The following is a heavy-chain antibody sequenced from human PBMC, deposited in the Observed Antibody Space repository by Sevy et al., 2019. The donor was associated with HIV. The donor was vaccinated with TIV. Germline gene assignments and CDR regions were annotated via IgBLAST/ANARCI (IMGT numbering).Heavy chain of an antibody. D-gene: IGHD3-3*01. Sequence: GGSLKLSCEVSGFTFSKYWMHWVRKAPGKGLVWVSRINGDGNIPIYADPVQGRFTLSGDNAKNTRFLQRNSLRAEDTGMYYCAREGVDFWSGPVDYYYGMDVWGQGTTVTVSS. CDR1: GFTFSKYW. CDR2: INGDGNIP. CDR3: AREGVDFWSGPVDYYYGMDV. J-gene: IGHJ6*02. V-gene: IGHV3-74*01.